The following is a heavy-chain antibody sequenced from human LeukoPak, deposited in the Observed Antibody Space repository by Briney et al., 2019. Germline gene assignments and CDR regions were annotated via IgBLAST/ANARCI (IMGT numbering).Heavy chain of an antibody. CDR3: ARDPHWQWLVAERCYFDY. CDR2: ISYDGSNK. V-gene: IGHV3-30-3*01. CDR1: GSTFSSYA. D-gene: IGHD6-19*01. Sequence: GGSLRLSCAASGSTFSSYAMHWVRQAPGKGLEWVAVISYDGSNKYYADSVKGRFTISRDNSKNTLYLQMNSLRAEDTAVYYCARDPHWQWLVAERCYFDYWGQGTLVTVSS. J-gene: IGHJ4*02.